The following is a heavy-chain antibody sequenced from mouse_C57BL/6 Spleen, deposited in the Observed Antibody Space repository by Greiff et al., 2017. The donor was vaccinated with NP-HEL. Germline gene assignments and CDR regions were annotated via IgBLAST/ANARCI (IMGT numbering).Heavy chain of an antibody. D-gene: IGHD3-2*02. V-gene: IGHV1-82*01. CDR1: GYAFSSSW. J-gene: IGHJ4*01. CDR3: ARLSSGYGYAMDY. Sequence: VQLQQSGPELVKPGASVKISCKASGYAFSSSWMNWVKQRPGKGLEWIGRIYPGDGDTNYNGKFKGKATLTADKSSSTAYMQLSSLTSEDSAVYFCARLSSGYGYAMDYWGQGTSVTVSS. CDR2: IYPGDGDT.